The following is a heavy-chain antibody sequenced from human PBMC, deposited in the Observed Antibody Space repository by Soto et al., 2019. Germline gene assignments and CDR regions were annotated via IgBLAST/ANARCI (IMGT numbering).Heavy chain of an antibody. Sequence: ASVTVSCQASGYTFTSYYMHWVRQAPGQGLEWMGIINPSGGSTSYAQKFQGRVTMTRDTSTSTVYMELSSLRSEDTAVYYCARDHCSSTSCYPFYYYYYYGMDVWGQGTTVTVSS. CDR2: INPSGGST. J-gene: IGHJ6*02. CDR3: ARDHCSSTSCYPFYYYYYYGMDV. V-gene: IGHV1-46*01. D-gene: IGHD2-2*01. CDR1: GYTFTSYY.